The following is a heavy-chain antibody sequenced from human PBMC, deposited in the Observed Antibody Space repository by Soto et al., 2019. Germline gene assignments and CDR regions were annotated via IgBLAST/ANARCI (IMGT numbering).Heavy chain of an antibody. J-gene: IGHJ4*02. CDR1: GGSISSYY. Sequence: PSETLSLTCTVSGGSISSYYWSWIRQPPGKGLEWIGYIYYSGSTNYNPSLKSRVTISVDTSKNQFSLKLSSVTAADTAVYYCARLGATLSLALDCWGQGTLVTVSS. CDR2: IYYSGST. CDR3: ARLGATLSLALDC. D-gene: IGHD1-26*01. V-gene: IGHV4-59*01.